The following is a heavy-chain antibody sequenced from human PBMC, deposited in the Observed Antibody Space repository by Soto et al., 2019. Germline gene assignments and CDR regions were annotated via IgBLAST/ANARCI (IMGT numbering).Heavy chain of an antibody. D-gene: IGHD6-13*01. J-gene: IGHJ6*02. CDR1: GGSISSGGYY. Sequence: QVQLQESGPGLVKPSQTLSLTCTVSGGSISSGGYYWSWIRQHPGKGLEWIGYIYYSGSTYYNPPLKSRVTIAVDTSKNHFSLKLSSVTAADTAVYYCARARGSQTYYYCGMDVWGQGTTVTVSS. CDR3: ARARGSQTYYYCGMDV. CDR2: IYYSGST. V-gene: IGHV4-31*03.